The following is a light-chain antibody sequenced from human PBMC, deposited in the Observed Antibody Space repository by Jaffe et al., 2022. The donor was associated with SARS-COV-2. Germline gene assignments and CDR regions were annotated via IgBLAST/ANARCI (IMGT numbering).Light chain of an antibody. Sequence: DIQMAQSPSSLSASVGDRVTITCRASQDIANYVAWYQQKAGKVPKLLIYAASTLQSGAPSRFSGSGSGTDFTLTISSLQPEDVATYYCQKYYSAPLTFGGGTKVEIK. CDR1: QDIANY. V-gene: IGKV1-27*01. CDR3: QKYYSAPLT. J-gene: IGKJ4*01. CDR2: AAS.